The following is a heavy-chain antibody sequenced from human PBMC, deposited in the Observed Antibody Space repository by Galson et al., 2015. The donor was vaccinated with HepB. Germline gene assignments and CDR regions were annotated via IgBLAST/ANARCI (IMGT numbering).Heavy chain of an antibody. CDR2: ISSDGGST. V-gene: IGHV3-64D*06. D-gene: IGHD3-22*01. CDR3: AKGRYYSDSSGFDC. CDR1: GFTFSTYP. J-gene: IGHJ4*02. Sequence: SLRLSCAASGFTFSTYPMHWVRQAPGTGLEYVSAISSDGGSTYNADSVKGRFTISRDNSKNTLYLQMSSLRPEDTAVYYCAKGRYYSDSSGFDCWGQGTLVTVS.